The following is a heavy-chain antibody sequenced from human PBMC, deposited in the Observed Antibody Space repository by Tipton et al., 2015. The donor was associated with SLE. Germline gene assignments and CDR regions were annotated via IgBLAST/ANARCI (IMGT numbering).Heavy chain of an antibody. Sequence: TLSLTCNVSGVSISSSYWSWIRQPAGKGLEWIGRIYTSGATDDNPSLKSRVTMSVDTSKNQFSLKLTSVTAADTAVYYCARGQHQFARFDYWGQGTPVTVSS. V-gene: IGHV4-4*07. CDR2: IYTSGAT. J-gene: IGHJ4*02. CDR1: GVSISSSY. CDR3: ARGQHQFARFDY. D-gene: IGHD2-2*01.